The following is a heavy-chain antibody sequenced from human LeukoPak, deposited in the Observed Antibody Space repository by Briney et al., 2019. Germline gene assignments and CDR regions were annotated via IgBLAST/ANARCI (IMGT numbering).Heavy chain of an antibody. CDR3: ARPNMVRGVMGIWFDP. J-gene: IGHJ5*02. CDR1: GGSISSSSYY. Sequence: SETLSLTCTVSGGSISSSSYYWGWIRQPPGKGLEWIGSIYYSGSTYYNPSLKNRVTISVDTSKNQFSLKLSSVTAADTAVYYCARPNMVRGVMGIWFDPWGQGTLVTVSS. CDR2: IYYSGST. V-gene: IGHV4-39*01. D-gene: IGHD3-10*01.